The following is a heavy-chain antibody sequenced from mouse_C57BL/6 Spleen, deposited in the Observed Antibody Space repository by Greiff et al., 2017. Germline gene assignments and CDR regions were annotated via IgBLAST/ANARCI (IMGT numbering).Heavy chain of an antibody. D-gene: IGHD1-1*01. Sequence: VHVKQSGAELVKPGASVKLSCTASGFNIKDYYMHWVKQRTEQGLEWIGRIDPEDGETKYAPKFQGKATITADTSSNTAYLQLSSLTSEDTAVYYCAPHYGSSSYAMDYWGQGTSVTVSS. J-gene: IGHJ4*01. V-gene: IGHV14-2*01. CDR1: GFNIKDYY. CDR3: APHYGSSSYAMDY. CDR2: IDPEDGET.